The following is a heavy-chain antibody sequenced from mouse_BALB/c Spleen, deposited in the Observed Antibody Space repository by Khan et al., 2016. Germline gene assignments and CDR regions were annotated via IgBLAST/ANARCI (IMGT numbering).Heavy chain of an antibody. D-gene: IGHD2-14*01. V-gene: IGHV9-2-1*01. CDR2: INTETGEP. J-gene: IGHJ4*01. CDR1: GYTFTDYS. CDR3: ARGGNRYAMDH. Sequence: QIQLVQSGPELKKPGETVKISCKASGYTFTDYSIHWVKQAPGEGLKWMGWINTETGEPAYADDFKGRFAFSLEISASTAYLQITNLTNEDAATYFCARGGNRYAMDHWGQGTSVTVSS.